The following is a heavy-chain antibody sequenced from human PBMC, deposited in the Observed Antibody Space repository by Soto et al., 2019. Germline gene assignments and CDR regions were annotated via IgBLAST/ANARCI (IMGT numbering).Heavy chain of an antibody. Sequence: GGSLRLSCAASGITFSTYGMHWVRQAPGKGLEWVAAISYDGVNEYYADSVKGRFTSSRDNSRNTLYLQMNSLRAEDTAVYYCAKGKGTKVRGITPPEFDYRGQGPLVTVSS. V-gene: IGHV3-30*18. CDR3: AKGKGTKVRGITPPEFDY. CDR1: GITFSTYG. J-gene: IGHJ4*02. D-gene: IGHD3-10*01. CDR2: ISYDGVNE.